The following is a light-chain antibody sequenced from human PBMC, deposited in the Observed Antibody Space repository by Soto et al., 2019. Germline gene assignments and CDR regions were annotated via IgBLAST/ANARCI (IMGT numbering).Light chain of an antibody. CDR3: QVWDITTDHNV. Sequence: SYELTQPPSVSVAPEKTARLTCGGDNIGSKRVHWYRQKPGQAPVLVIYYDSDRPSGIPERFSGSNSGNTATLTINRVEAGDEADYSCQVWDITTDHNVFGTGTKLTVL. CDR1: NIGSKR. V-gene: IGLV3-21*04. CDR2: YDS. J-gene: IGLJ1*01.